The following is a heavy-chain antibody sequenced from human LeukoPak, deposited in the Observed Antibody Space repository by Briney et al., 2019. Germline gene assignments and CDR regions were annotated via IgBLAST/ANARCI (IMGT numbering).Heavy chain of an antibody. CDR2: ISSSGSTI. D-gene: IGHD1-26*01. CDR1: GFTFSSYA. V-gene: IGHV3-48*03. CDR3: ARETPPVGGSHDDYDY. J-gene: IGHJ4*02. Sequence: GGSLRLSCAASGFTFSSYAMSWFRQAPGKGLEWVSYISSSGSTIYYADSVKGRFTISRDNAKNSLYLQMNSLRAEDTAVYYCARETPPVGGSHDDYDYWGQGTLVTVSS.